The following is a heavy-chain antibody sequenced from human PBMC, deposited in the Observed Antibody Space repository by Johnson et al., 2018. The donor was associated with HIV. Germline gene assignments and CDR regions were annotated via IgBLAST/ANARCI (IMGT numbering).Heavy chain of an antibody. CDR2: ISYDGTNK. CDR1: EFTFSNYA. CDR3: AKGSGSSWYIGAFDI. V-gene: IGHV3-30*04. D-gene: IGHD6-13*01. J-gene: IGHJ3*02. Sequence: QVQLVESGGGVVQPGRSLRIYCAVSEFTFSNYAMHWVRLTPGKGLQWVAVISYDGTNKYYADPVKGRFTISRDNSKNTLYLQMNSLRAEDTAVYYCAKGSGSSWYIGAFDIWGQGTMVTVSS.